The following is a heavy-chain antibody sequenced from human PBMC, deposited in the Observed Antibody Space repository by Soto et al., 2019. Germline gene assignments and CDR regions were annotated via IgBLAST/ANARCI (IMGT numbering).Heavy chain of an antibody. D-gene: IGHD3-22*01. Sequence: GGSLRLSCAASGFTFSSYEMNWVRQAPGKGPEWVSYISSSGSTIYYADSVKGRFTISRDNAKNTLYLQMNSLRAEDTAVYYCARDRDSYDVSGYCDFWGQGTLVTVSS. J-gene: IGHJ4*02. V-gene: IGHV3-48*03. CDR1: GFTFSSYE. CDR3: ARDRDSYDVSGYCDF. CDR2: ISSSGSTI.